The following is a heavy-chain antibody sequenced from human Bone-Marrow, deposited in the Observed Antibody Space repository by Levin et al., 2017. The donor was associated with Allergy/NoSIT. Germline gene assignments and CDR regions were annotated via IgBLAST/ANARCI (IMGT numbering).Heavy chain of an antibody. Sequence: GESLKISCAASGFTFSSYAMNWVRQGPGQGLEWVSSISNSNIYINYADSVKGRFTISRDNAKNSLYLQMNSLRAEDTAVYYCARQDPRFGYFDRWGRGTLVTVSS. CDR1: GFTFSSYA. J-gene: IGHJ2*01. CDR3: ARQDPRFGYFDR. D-gene: IGHD3-3*01. V-gene: IGHV3-21*01. CDR2: ISNSNIYI.